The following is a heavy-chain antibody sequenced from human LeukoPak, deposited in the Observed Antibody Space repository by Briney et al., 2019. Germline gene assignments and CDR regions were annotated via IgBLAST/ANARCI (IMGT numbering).Heavy chain of an antibody. J-gene: IGHJ5*02. CDR3: ARDGDTMIVVFDP. V-gene: IGHV4-39*07. D-gene: IGHD3-22*01. CDR2: IYYSGST. CDR1: GGSISSSSYY. Sequence: PLETLSLTCTVSGGSISSSSYYWGWIRQPPGKGLEWIGSIYYSGSTYYNPSLKSRVTISVDTSKNQFSLKLSSVTAADTAVYYCARDGDTMIVVFDPWGQGTLVTVSS.